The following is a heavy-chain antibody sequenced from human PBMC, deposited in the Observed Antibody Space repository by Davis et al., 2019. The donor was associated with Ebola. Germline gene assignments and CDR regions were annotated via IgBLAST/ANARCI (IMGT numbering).Heavy chain of an antibody. D-gene: IGHD5-18*01. V-gene: IGHV1-69*13. CDR1: GGTFSSYA. Sequence: SVKVSCKASGGTFSSYAISWVRQAPGQGLEWMGGIIPIFGTANYAQKFQGRVTITADESTRTAYMELSSLRSEDTAVYYCARVRFVNVDTAMGYYYYYGMDVWGQGTTVTVSS. CDR3: ARVRFVNVDTAMGYYYYYGMDV. J-gene: IGHJ6*02. CDR2: IIPIFGTA.